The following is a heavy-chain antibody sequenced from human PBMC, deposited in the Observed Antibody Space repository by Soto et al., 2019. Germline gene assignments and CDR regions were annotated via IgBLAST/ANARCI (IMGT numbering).Heavy chain of an antibody. CDR2: IWYDGSHK. J-gene: IGHJ4*01. CDR1: GFTFTKFG. Sequence: GGALRLFCAASGFTFTKFGMHWVRQAPGKGLEWVAIIWYDGSHKYYADSVKGRFTISRDNSKNTVSLHMDSLGAEDTAMYYCASVETLRYRGRVTLVTV. CDR3: ASVETLRY. V-gene: IGHV3-33*01.